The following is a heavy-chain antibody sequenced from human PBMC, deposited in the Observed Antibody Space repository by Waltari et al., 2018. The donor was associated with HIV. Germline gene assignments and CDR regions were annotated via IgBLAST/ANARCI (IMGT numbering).Heavy chain of an antibody. J-gene: IGHJ4*02. V-gene: IGHV3-30*09. CDR1: GFTFSNYA. CDR3: ASGYCSGPSCYSSAY. D-gene: IGHD2-2*03. CDR2: ISYDGNNK. Sequence: QVQLVESGGGVVQPGRSLRLSCAASGFTFSNYASPWVRQAPGKGLEWVAVISYDGNNKYYADSVQGRFAISRDNSKNTLYLQMNSLRNDDTAVFYCASGYCSGPSCYSSAYWGQGTLVTVSS.